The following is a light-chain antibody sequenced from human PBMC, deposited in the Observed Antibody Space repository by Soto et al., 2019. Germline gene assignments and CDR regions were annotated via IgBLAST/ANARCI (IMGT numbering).Light chain of an antibody. Sequence: DIQMTQSPSSLSASVGDRVTITCRASQTITNYLNWYQRKPGKATNLLIYATSTLQPGVPSSFSGSGSGTDFTLTIRSLQPEDFTTYYCQPSHRIPWTFGQGTKVEIK. J-gene: IGKJ1*01. CDR2: ATS. V-gene: IGKV1-39*01. CDR1: QTITNY. CDR3: QPSHRIPWT.